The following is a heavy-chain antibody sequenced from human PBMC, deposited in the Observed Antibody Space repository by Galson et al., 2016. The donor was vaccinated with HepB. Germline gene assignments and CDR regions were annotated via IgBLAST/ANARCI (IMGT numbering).Heavy chain of an antibody. CDR1: GFTFSDCY. V-gene: IGHV3-11*06. J-gene: IGHJ5*02. Sequence: SLRLSCAASGFTFSDCYMSWIRQAPGKGLEWVSYISSSSYTNYADSVKGRFTISRDNTKNSLYLQMNSLRAEDTAVYYCAREVPAALGGWFDPWGQGAQVTVSS. CDR2: ISSSSYT. D-gene: IGHD2-2*01. CDR3: AREVPAALGGWFDP.